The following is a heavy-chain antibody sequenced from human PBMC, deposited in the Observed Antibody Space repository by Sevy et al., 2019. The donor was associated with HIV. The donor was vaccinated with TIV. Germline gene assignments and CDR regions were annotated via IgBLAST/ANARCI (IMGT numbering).Heavy chain of an antibody. CDR3: AGRNDFDI. CDR2: VYYTGGT. CDR1: GGSINSDH. V-gene: IGHV4-59*08. Sequence: SETLSLTCTVSGGSINSDHWNWIRQPPGKGLEWIGYVYYTGGTNYNPSLKNRVTIPVDRTKNQFSLKLTSVTAADTAVYYCAGRNDFDIWGQGTMVTVSS. J-gene: IGHJ3*02.